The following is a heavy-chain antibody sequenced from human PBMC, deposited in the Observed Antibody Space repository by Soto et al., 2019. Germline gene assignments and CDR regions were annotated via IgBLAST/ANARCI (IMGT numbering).Heavy chain of an antibody. V-gene: IGHV1-18*01. CDR2: ISAYNGNT. J-gene: IGHJ5*02. Sequence: GASVKVSCKASGYTFTSYGISWVRQAPGQGLEWMGWISAYNGNTNYAQKLQGRVTMTTDTSTSTAYMELRSLRSDDTAVYYCARDPPYNWNPVGWFDPWGQGTLVTVSS. CDR1: GYTFTSYG. CDR3: ARDPPYNWNPVGWFDP. D-gene: IGHD1-1*01.